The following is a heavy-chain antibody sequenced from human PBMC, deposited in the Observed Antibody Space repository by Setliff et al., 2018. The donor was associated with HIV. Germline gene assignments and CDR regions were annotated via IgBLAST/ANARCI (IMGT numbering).Heavy chain of an antibody. CDR2: VYSTGSI. V-gene: IGHV4-59*01. D-gene: IGHD1-1*01. CDR1: GGSMSRFY. Sequence: PSETLSLTCTVSGGSMSRFYWTWIRQPPGKGLEWIGFVYSTGSINYSPSFRGRLTISLDTSENQFSLHLTSVTAADTAVYYCARAEGDAYNSLPYFDSWGPGALGTSPQ. CDR3: ARAEGDAYNSLPYFDS. J-gene: IGHJ4*02.